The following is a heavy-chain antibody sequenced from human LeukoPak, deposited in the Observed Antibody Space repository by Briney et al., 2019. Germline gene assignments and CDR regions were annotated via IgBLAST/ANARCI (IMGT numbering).Heavy chain of an antibody. J-gene: IGHJ4*02. V-gene: IGHV3-33*06. D-gene: IGHD3-10*01. Sequence: GGSLRLSCAASGFTFSSYGMHWVRQAPGKGLEWVAVIWYDGSNKYYADSVKGRFTISRDNSKNTLYLQMNSLRADDTAVYYCAKSFSGTFFDYWGQGTLVTVSS. CDR2: IWYDGSNK. CDR3: AKSFSGTFFDY. CDR1: GFTFSSYG.